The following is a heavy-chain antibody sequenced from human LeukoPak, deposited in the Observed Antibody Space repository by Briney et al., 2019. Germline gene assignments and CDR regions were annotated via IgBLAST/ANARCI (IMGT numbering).Heavy chain of an antibody. V-gene: IGHV3-48*03. CDR1: AFTFSSYE. CDR2: ISSSGSTI. Sequence: GGSLRLSCAASAFTFSSYEMNWVRQAPGKGLEWVSYISSSGSTIYYADSVKGRFTISRDNDKNSLFLQMNSLRAEDTAVYYCARGALVGTTFDYWGQGTLVTVSS. D-gene: IGHD1-26*01. CDR3: ARGALVGTTFDY. J-gene: IGHJ4*02.